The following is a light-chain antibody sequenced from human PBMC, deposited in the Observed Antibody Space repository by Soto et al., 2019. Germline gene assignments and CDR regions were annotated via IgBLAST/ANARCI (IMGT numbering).Light chain of an antibody. Sequence: EVVLTQSPGTLSLSPGARATLSCRASQSVNDNHLAWYQQKGGQAPRLLIYGASTRATGVPERFSGSGFGTAYNLTINRLGPEDVALYYCQLYGGSPRRRTFGPGTTVEI. CDR2: GAS. J-gene: IGKJ3*01. CDR1: QSVNDNH. V-gene: IGKV3-20*01. CDR3: QLYGGSPRRRT.